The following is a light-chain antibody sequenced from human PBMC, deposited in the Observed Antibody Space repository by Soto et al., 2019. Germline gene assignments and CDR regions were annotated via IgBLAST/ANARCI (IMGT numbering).Light chain of an antibody. Sequence: EIVLTQSPATLSLSPGERATLSCRASQSVSSYLAWYQQKPGQAPRLLIYDASNRATGIPARFSGCGSGTDFTLTITSLEPEDFAVYYCQQRSNWPSTFGGGTKVDIK. V-gene: IGKV3-11*01. CDR1: QSVSSY. J-gene: IGKJ4*01. CDR3: QQRSNWPST. CDR2: DAS.